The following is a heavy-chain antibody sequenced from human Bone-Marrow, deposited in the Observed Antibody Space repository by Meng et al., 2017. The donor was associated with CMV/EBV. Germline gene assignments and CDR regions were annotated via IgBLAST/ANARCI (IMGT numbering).Heavy chain of an antibody. CDR1: GGSFSAYY. CDR3: ARGRGHVFWSGYSTTEFAS. J-gene: IGHJ5*01. Sequence: SETLSLTCAVYGGSFSAYYWSWIRQPPGKGLEWIGEINHSGSTNYNPSLKSRVTISADTSKNQFSLKLSSVTAADTAVYYCARGRGHVFWSGYSTTEFASWGPGNLVNFAS. D-gene: IGHD3-3*01. V-gene: IGHV4-34*01. CDR2: INHSGST.